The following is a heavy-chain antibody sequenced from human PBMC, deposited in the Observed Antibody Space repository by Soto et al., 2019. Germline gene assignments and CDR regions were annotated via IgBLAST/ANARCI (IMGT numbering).Heavy chain of an antibody. J-gene: IGHJ6*03. V-gene: IGHV3-33*01. CDR3: ARSTVTSRLNYYYYYMDV. CDR2: IWYDGSNK. D-gene: IGHD4-17*01. Sequence: GGSLRLSCAASGFTFSSYGMHWVRQAPGKGLEWVAVIWYDGSNKYYADSVKGRFTISRDNSKNTLYLQMNSLRAEDTAVYYCARSTVTSRLNYYYYYMDVWGKGTTVTVSS. CDR1: GFTFSSYG.